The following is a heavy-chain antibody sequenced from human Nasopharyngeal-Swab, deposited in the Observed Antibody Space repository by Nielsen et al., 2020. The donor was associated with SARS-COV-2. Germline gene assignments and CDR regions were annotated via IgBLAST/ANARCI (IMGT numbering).Heavy chain of an antibody. CDR3: ARARGAYGDYYYYYYTDV. D-gene: IGHD4-17*01. CDR1: GDSVSSSSAA. CDR2: TYYRSKWYN. J-gene: IGHJ6*03. V-gene: IGHV6-1*01. Sequence: QTLSLTCAISGDSVSSSSAAWNWIRQSPSRGLEGLGRTYYRSKWYNDYAVSVKSRITINPDTSKNQFSLHLNSVTPEDTAVYYCARARGAYGDYYYYYYTDVWGKGTTVTAP.